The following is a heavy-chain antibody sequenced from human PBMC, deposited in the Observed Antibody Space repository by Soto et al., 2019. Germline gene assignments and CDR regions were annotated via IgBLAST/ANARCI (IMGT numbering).Heavy chain of an antibody. CDR3: AKAGYSSSWLPLDY. D-gene: IGHD6-13*01. Sequence: GGSLRLSCAASGFTFSSYAMSWVRQAPGKGLEWVSAISGSGGSTYYADSVKGRFTISRDNSKNTLYLQMNSLRAEDTAVYYCAKAGYSSSWLPLDYWGQGTLVTVSS. V-gene: IGHV3-23*01. CDR1: GFTFSSYA. CDR2: ISGSGGST. J-gene: IGHJ4*02.